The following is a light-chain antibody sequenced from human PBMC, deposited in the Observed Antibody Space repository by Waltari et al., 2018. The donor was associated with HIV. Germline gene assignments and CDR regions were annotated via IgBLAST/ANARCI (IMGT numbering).Light chain of an antibody. CDR2: RDN. V-gene: IGLV1-47*01. Sequence: QSVLTQPPSASGTPGQRVLISCSGSSFNIGRNFVSWYQQLPGTAPKVLIFRDNQRPSWVPDRFSGSKSGASASLAISGLRSEDEADYYCAAWDDSLRGSYVFGPGTKVTVL. J-gene: IGLJ1*01. CDR1: SFNIGRNF. CDR3: AAWDDSLRGSYV.